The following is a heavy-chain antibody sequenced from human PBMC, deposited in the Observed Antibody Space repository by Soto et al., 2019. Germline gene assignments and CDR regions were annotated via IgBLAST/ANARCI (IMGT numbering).Heavy chain of an antibody. CDR2: INPNSGGT. V-gene: IGHV1-2*02. J-gene: IGHJ4*02. CDR1: GYTFSGFY. CDR3: ASAEVTGTAGLDF. D-gene: IGHD6-19*01. Sequence: QVLLLQSGAEVKKPGASVKVSCKASGYTFSGFYMHWVRQAPGQGLEWMGWINPNSGGTKSAEKYQGRVTMTRDTSISTAYMELSRLTSDDTAVYYCASAEVTGTAGLDFWGQGTQVTVSS.